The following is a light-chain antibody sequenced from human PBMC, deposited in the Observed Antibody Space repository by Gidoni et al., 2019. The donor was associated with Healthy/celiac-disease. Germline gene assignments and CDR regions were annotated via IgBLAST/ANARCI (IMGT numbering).Light chain of an antibody. V-gene: IGKV1-33*01. CDR3: QQYDNLLT. CDR2: DAS. J-gene: IGKJ3*01. Sequence: DIQMTQSPSSLSASVGDRVNITCQARQDISNYLNWYQQKPGKAPKLLIYDASNLETGVPSRFSGSGSVTDFTFTISSLQPEEIATYYCQQYDNLLTFGPGTKVDIK. CDR1: QDISNY.